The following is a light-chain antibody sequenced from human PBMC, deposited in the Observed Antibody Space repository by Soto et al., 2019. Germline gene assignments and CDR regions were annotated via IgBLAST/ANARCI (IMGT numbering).Light chain of an antibody. CDR3: SSYTAASTLDVV. V-gene: IGLV2-14*01. CDR1: SSDGDS. Sequence: QSVLTQPASVSVSPGQSITISCSGTSSDGDSVSWYQQHPGKAPKLIIYEVTNRPSGVSNRFSGSKSDYTASLTISGLQAEDEADYYCSSYTAASTLDVVFGGGTKVTVL. CDR2: EVT. J-gene: IGLJ2*01.